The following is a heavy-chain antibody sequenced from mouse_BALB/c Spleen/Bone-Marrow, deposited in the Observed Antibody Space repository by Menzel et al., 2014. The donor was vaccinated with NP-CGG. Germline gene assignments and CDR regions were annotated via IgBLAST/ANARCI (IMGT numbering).Heavy chain of an antibody. CDR2: ISDGGSYT. Sequence: EVKLVESGGGLVKPGGSLKLSCAASGFTFSDYYMYWVRQTPEKRLEWVATISDGGSYTYYPDSVKGRFTISRYNAKNNLYLQMSSLKSEDTAMYYCAREDDDGSWFAYWGQGTLVTVSA. CDR3: AREDDDGSWFAY. V-gene: IGHV5-4*02. CDR1: GFTFSDYY. D-gene: IGHD2-12*01. J-gene: IGHJ3*01.